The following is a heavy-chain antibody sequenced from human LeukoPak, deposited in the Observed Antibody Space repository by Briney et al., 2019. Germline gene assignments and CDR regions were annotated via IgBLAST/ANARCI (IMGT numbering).Heavy chain of an antibody. Sequence: GGSLRLSCVVSGFTFSESWMSWVRQAPGKGLGWVASLNLDGSDKYYVDSVRGRFTISRDNAKNSLYLQMDSLRVEDTAVYYCAKGKRYPDYWGQGTLVTVSS. V-gene: IGHV3-7*03. D-gene: IGHD1-1*01. CDR3: AKGKRYPDY. CDR1: GFTFSESW. J-gene: IGHJ4*02. CDR2: LNLDGSDK.